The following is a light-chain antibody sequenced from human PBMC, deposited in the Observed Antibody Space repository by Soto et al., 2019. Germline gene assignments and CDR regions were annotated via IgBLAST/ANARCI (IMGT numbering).Light chain of an antibody. Sequence: EIEMTQSPATLSLSPGERATLSCRASQNINTNLAWYQQSPGRAPRLFIYHTSTRATGIPDRFSGSGSGTEFTLTISSLQSEDFALYYCQQYENSPITFGQGTRLEIK. V-gene: IGKV3-15*01. J-gene: IGKJ5*01. CDR2: HTS. CDR3: QQYENSPIT. CDR1: QNINTN.